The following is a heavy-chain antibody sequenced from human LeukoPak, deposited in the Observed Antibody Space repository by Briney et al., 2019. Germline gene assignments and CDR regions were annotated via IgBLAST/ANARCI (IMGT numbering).Heavy chain of an antibody. CDR2: IRSKAYGGTT. CDR1: GFTFGDYA. J-gene: IGHJ4*02. Sequence: PGRSLRLSCTASGFTFGDYAMSWVRQAPGKGLEWVGFIRSKAYGGTTEHAASVKGRFTISRDDSKSIAYLQMNSLKTEDTAVYYCTRDSMRFLEWLSAPDYFDYWGQGTLVTVSS. V-gene: IGHV3-49*04. D-gene: IGHD3-3*01. CDR3: TRDSMRFLEWLSAPDYFDY.